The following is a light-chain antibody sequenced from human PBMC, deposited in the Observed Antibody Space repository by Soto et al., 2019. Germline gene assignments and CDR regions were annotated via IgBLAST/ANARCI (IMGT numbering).Light chain of an antibody. Sequence: EIVMTQSPATLSVSPGERATLSCRASQSVSSNLAWYQQKPGQAPSLLIYGSSNRATGIPARFSGSGSGTEFTLTISSLQSEDFAVYYCQHYNNWPLTLGGGTKVEI. CDR1: QSVSSN. CDR3: QHYNNWPLT. V-gene: IGKV3-15*01. CDR2: GSS. J-gene: IGKJ4*01.